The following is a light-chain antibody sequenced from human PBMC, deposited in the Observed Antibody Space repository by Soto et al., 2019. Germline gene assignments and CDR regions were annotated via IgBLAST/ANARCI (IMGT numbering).Light chain of an antibody. CDR1: QSVSSN. J-gene: IGKJ1*01. CDR3: QQYNKWPRT. Sequence: EIVMTQSPATLSVSPGERATLSCRASQSVSSNLAWYQQKPGQAPRLLIYGASTRATGIPARFSGSGSGTEFTLTISSLQSEDVAVYYCQQYNKWPRTFGQGTKVDIK. CDR2: GAS. V-gene: IGKV3-15*01.